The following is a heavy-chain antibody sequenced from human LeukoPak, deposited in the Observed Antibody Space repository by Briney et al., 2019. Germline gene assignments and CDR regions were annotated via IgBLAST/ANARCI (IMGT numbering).Heavy chain of an antibody. CDR2: INAGNGNT. J-gene: IGHJ4*02. D-gene: IGHD6-13*01. V-gene: IGHV1-3*01. CDR3: ARRSSWRTLPFDY. CDR1: GYTFTSYA. Sequence: ASVKVSCKASGYTFTSYAMHWVRQAPGQRLEWMGWINAGNGNTKYSQKFQGRVTITRDTSASTAYTELSSLRSEDTAVYYCARRSSWRTLPFDYWGQGTLVTVSS.